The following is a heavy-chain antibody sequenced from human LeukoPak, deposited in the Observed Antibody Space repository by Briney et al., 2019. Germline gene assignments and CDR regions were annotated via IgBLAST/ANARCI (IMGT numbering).Heavy chain of an antibody. J-gene: IGHJ5*02. CDR1: GGSISSGGYS. CDR3: ARGKIAAAGTVRNWFDP. D-gene: IGHD6-13*01. Sequence: SQTLSLTCAVSGGSISSGGYSWSWIRQPPGKGLEWIGYIYHSGSTNYNPSLKSRVTISVDKSKNQFSLKLSSVTAADTAVYYCARGKIAAAGTVRNWFDPWGQGTLVTVSS. CDR2: IYHSGST. V-gene: IGHV4-30-2*01.